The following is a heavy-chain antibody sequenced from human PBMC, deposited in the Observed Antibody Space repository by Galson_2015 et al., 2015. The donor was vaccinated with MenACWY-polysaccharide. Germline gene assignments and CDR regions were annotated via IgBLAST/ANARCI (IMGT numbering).Heavy chain of an antibody. CDR2: ITVSGDNT. D-gene: IGHD6-13*01. Sequence: SLRLSCAASGFTFTNYAMSWVRQTPGEGLEWVSAITVSGDNTYYADSVKGRFAISRDNSKNTLSLQMNSLRTEDTAVYYCAKGLRGPAAGTEYFDYWGQGTLVTVSS. V-gene: IGHV3-23*01. J-gene: IGHJ4*02. CDR3: AKGLRGPAAGTEYFDY. CDR1: GFTFTNYA.